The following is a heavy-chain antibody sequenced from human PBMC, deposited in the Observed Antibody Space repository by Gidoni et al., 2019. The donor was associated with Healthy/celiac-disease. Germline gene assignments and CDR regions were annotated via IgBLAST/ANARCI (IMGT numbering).Heavy chain of an antibody. CDR1: GFTFSTFG. Sequence: QVQLVESGGGVVQPGRSLRLSCAASGFTFSTFGMHWVRQAPGKGLEWVAVIWYDGSNKYYADSVKGRFTISRDNSKNTLYLQMNSLRAEDTAVYYCARDGSSSWYQRGYFDYWGQGTLVTVSS. J-gene: IGHJ4*02. CDR3: ARDGSSSWYQRGYFDY. CDR2: IWYDGSNK. D-gene: IGHD6-13*01. V-gene: IGHV3-33*01.